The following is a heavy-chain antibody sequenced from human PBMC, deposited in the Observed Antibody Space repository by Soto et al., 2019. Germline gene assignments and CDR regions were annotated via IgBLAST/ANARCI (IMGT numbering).Heavy chain of an antibody. J-gene: IGHJ4*02. Sequence: GGSLRLSCAASGFTFSSYAMSWVRQAPGKGLEWVSAISGSGGSTYYADSVKGRFTISRDNSKNTLYPQMNSLRAEDTAVYYCAKGRLGTVLYYFDYWGQGTLVTVSS. CDR3: AKGRLGTVLYYFDY. CDR2: ISGSGGST. D-gene: IGHD1-1*01. CDR1: GFTFSSYA. V-gene: IGHV3-23*01.